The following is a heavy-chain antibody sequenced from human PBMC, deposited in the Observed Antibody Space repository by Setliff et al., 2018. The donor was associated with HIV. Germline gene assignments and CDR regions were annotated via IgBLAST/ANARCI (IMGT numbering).Heavy chain of an antibody. CDR2: IGYSGST. Sequence: SETLSLTCTVSGGSMRSSSYYWGWIRQPPGKGLEWIGSIGYSGSTYYNPSLKSRVTISVDTSKNQFSLKLSSETAADTAVYYCARYDILTGFPDYWGQGTLVTVSS. CDR3: ARYDILTGFPDY. CDR1: GGSMRSSSYY. V-gene: IGHV4-39*07. D-gene: IGHD3-9*01. J-gene: IGHJ4*02.